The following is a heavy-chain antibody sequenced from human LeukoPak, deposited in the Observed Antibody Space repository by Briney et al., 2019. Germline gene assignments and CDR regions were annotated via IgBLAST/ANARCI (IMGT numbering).Heavy chain of an antibody. CDR1: GGSISSGSYY. D-gene: IGHD4-11*01. Sequence: SETLSLTCTVSGGSISSGSYYWSWIRQPAGKGLEWIGRIYTSGSTNYNPSLKSRVTISVDTSKNQFSLKLSSVTAADTAVYYCARDPYSNYVGDYWGQGTLVTVSS. CDR2: IYTSGST. J-gene: IGHJ4*02. CDR3: ARDPYSNYVGDY. V-gene: IGHV4-61*02.